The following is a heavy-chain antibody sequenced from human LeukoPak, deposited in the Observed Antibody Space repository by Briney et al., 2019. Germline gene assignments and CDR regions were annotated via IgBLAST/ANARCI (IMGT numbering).Heavy chain of an antibody. CDR2: MNPNSGNT. D-gene: IGHD2-2*01. J-gene: IGHJ5*02. V-gene: IGHV1-8*03. Sequence: ASVKVSCKASGYTFTSYDINWVRQATGQGLEWMGWMNPNSGNTGYAQKFQGRVTITRNTSISTACMELSSLRSEDTAVYYCARTLGCSSTSCKGWFDPWGQGTLVTVSS. CDR1: GYTFTSYD. CDR3: ARTLGCSSTSCKGWFDP.